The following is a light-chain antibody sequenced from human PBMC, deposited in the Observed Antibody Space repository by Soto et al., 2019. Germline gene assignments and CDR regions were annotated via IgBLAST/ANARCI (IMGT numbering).Light chain of an antibody. CDR2: EAT. V-gene: IGKV1-5*03. CDR1: QSISGS. CDR3: QQYNGYWT. Sequence: DIQMTQSPSTLSASVGDRVTITCRASQSISGSLAWYQQKPGKAPNLLIYEATNLKSGVPSRFSGSGSGTEYALTISGLQPDDSASYYCQQYNGYWTFGQGTRVEIK. J-gene: IGKJ1*01.